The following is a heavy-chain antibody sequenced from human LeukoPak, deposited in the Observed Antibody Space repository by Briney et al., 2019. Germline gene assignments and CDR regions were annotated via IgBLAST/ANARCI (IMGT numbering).Heavy chain of an antibody. J-gene: IGHJ5*02. CDR2: ISYSGST. Sequence: SETLSLTCTVSGGSISSDYWSWVRQPPGKGLEWIGYISYSGSTKYNPSLGSRLTISADTSKNQFSLRLNSVTAADTAVYYCARALTGRNWFDPWGQGTLVTVSS. CDR1: GGSISSDY. CDR3: ARALTGRNWFDP. D-gene: IGHD7-27*01. V-gene: IGHV4-59*01.